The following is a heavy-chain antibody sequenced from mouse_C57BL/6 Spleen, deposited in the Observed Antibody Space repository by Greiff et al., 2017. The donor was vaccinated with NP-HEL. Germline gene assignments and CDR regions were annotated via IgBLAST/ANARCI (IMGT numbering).Heavy chain of an antibody. J-gene: IGHJ2*01. CDR2: ISSGSSTI. CDR3: STIYYGNYGGFDY. D-gene: IGHD2-1*01. Sequence: EVKLMESGGGLVKPGGSLKLSCAASGFTFSDYGMHWVRQAPEKGLEWVAYISSGSSTIYYADTVKGRFTISRDNAKNTLFLQMTSLRSEDTAMYYCSTIYYGNYGGFDYWGQGTTLTVSS. CDR1: GFTFSDYG. V-gene: IGHV5-17*01.